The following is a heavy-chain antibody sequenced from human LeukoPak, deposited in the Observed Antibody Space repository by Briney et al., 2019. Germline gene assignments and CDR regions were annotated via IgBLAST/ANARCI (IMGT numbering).Heavy chain of an antibody. J-gene: IGHJ4*02. D-gene: IGHD4-17*01. V-gene: IGHV4-59*01. CDR3: ARDSSTVTTRHFDY. Sequence: SETLSLTCTVSGDSISSYYWSWIRQPPGKGLEWIGYIYYSGSTNYNPSLKSRVTISIDTSKNQFSLNLSSVTAADTAVYYCARDSSTVTTRHFDYWGQGTLVTVSS. CDR2: IYYSGST. CDR1: GDSISSYY.